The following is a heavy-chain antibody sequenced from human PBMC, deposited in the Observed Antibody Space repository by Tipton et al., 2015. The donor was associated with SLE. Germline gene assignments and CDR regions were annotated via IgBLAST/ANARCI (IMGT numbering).Heavy chain of an antibody. V-gene: IGHV4-30-4*01. Sequence: TLSLTCTVSGGSVSCGSYYWSWIRHPPGKGLEWSGYIYYSGSTYYNPSLKSRVTISVDTSKNQFSLKLTSVTAADTAVYYCARERDSRGYYYVGEDWGQGTLVTVAS. CDR3: ARERDSRGYYYVGED. CDR1: GGSVSCGSYY. D-gene: IGHD3-22*01. J-gene: IGHJ1*01. CDR2: IYYSGST.